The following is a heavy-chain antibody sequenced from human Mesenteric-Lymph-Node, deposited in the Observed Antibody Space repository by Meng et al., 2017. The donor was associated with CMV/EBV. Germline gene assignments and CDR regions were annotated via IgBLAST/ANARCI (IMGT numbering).Heavy chain of an antibody. CDR1: GGTFSSYA. CDR3: ARVRCSSTSCQNWFDP. Sequence: SVKVSCKASGGTFSSYAISWVRQAPGQGLEWMGGIIPIFGTANYAQKFQGRVTITTDESTSTAYMELSRLRSDDTAVYYCARVRCSSTSCQNWFDPWGQGTLVTVSS. D-gene: IGHD2-2*01. CDR2: IIPIFGTA. V-gene: IGHV1-69*05. J-gene: IGHJ5*02.